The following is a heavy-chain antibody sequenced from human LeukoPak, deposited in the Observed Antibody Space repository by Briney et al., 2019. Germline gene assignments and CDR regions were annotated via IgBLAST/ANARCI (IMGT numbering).Heavy chain of an antibody. Sequence: SETLSLTCTVSRGSISSSRYYWGWIRQPPGKGLEWIGSIYYSGSTYNNPSLKSRVTVSVDTSKNQFSLKLTSVTAADTAVYYCTSSPRSQWLSDYWGQGTLVTVSS. D-gene: IGHD6-19*01. J-gene: IGHJ4*02. CDR3: TSSPRSQWLSDY. V-gene: IGHV4-39*07. CDR2: IYYSGST. CDR1: RGSISSSRYY.